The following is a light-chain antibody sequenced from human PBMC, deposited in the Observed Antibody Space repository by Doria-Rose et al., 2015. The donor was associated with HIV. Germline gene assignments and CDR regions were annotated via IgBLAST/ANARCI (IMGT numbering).Light chain of an antibody. J-gene: IGKJ1*01. CDR3: QQRSNWPTWT. Sequence: PATLSSPPGERATLSCRASQSVSRYLAWYQQKPGQAPRLLIYDASNRAAGIPARFSGSGSGTDFTLTISSLEPEDFAVYYCQQRSNWPTWTFGQGTKVEIK. CDR2: DAS. V-gene: IGKV3-11*01. CDR1: QSVSRY.